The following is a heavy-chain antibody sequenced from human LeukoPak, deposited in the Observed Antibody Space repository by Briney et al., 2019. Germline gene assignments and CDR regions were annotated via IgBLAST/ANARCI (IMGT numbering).Heavy chain of an antibody. CDR2: ISGSGGST. Sequence: GGSLRLSCAASGFTFSSYAMSWVRQAPGKGLEWVSAISGSGGSTYYADSVKGRFTISRDNSKNTLYLQMNSLRAEDTAVYYCAKDRAAEWFGELLLDYWGQGTLVTVSS. V-gene: IGHV3-23*01. CDR1: GFTFSSYA. CDR3: AKDRAAEWFGELLLDY. J-gene: IGHJ4*02. D-gene: IGHD3-10*01.